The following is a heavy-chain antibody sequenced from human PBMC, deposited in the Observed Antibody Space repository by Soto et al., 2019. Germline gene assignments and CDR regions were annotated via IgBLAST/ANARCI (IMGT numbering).Heavy chain of an antibody. J-gene: IGHJ4*02. CDR1: GYTFTSYG. CDR2: ISAYNGNT. V-gene: IGHV1-18*01. D-gene: IGHD4-17*01. CDR3: ARTRSDYGDYASY. Sequence: APLNAFCNTSGYTFTSYGISCSRQAPGQGLEWMGWISAYNGNTNYAQKLQGRVTMTTDTSTSTAYMELRSLRSDDTAVYYCARTRSDYGDYASYWGQGTLVTVSS.